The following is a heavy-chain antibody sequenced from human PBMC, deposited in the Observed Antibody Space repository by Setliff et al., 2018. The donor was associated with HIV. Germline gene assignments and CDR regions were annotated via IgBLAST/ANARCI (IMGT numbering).Heavy chain of an antibody. V-gene: IGHV1-69*13. Sequence: SVKVSCKASGVTFRRFAFSWVRQAPGQGLEWMGGIIPMFGTTNYAQKFQGRVTITADESTSTVYMELTSLRFEDTAVCYCARVGEMATIGYSYYYMDVWGKGTTVTVSS. CDR3: ARVGEMATIGYSYYYMDV. CDR1: GVTFRRFA. D-gene: IGHD5-12*01. J-gene: IGHJ6*03. CDR2: IIPMFGTT.